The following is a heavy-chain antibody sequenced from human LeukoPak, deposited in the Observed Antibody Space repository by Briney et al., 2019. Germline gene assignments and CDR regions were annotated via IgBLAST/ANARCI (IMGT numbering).Heavy chain of an antibody. CDR1: GFTFSDYT. Sequence: GGSLRLSCAASGFTFSDYTLNWVRQPPGKGLEGVSSITGDSNYIYYADSVKGRFTVSRDNAKNSLYLHINSLRAEDTAVYYCARVQGSPYWGQGTLVTVSS. J-gene: IGHJ4*02. V-gene: IGHV3-21*01. CDR2: ITGDSNYI. CDR3: ARVQGSPY.